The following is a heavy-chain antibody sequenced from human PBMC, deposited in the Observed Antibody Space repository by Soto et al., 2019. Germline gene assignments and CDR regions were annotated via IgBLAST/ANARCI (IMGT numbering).Heavy chain of an antibody. D-gene: IGHD5-12*01. Sequence: QVQLVQSGAEVKKPGSSVKVSCKASGGTFSSYAISWVRQAPGQGLEWMGGIIPIFGTANYAQKFQGRVTITADKSTSTAYMELSSLEAEDTAVYYCASPTREWLPPARDYYYGMDVWGQGTTVTVSS. V-gene: IGHV1-69*06. J-gene: IGHJ6*02. CDR3: ASPTREWLPPARDYYYGMDV. CDR1: GGTFSSYA. CDR2: IIPIFGTA.